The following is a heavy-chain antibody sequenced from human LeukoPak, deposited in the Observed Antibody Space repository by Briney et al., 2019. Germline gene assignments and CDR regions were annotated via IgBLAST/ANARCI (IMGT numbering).Heavy chain of an antibody. CDR1: GFTFSSYW. CDR3: ASSRHEWELLEYFDL. J-gene: IGHJ2*01. CDR2: IKQDGSEK. Sequence: GGSLRLSCAASGFTFSSYWMSWVRQAPGKGLEWVANIKQDGSEKYYVDSVKGRFTISRDNAKNSLYLQMNSLRAEDTAVYYCASSRHEWELLEYFDLWGRGTLVTVSS. V-gene: IGHV3-7*01. D-gene: IGHD1-26*01.